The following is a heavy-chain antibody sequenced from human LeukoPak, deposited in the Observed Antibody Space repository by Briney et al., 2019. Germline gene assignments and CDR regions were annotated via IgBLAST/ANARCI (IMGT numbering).Heavy chain of an antibody. CDR2: INHSGST. CDR1: GGSFSGYY. V-gene: IGHV4-34*01. D-gene: IGHD5-18*01. J-gene: IGHJ4*02. CDR3: ARGPGLWSFDY. Sequence: SETLSLTCAVYGGSFSGYYWSWIRQPPGKGPEWIGEINHSGSTNYNPSLKSRVTISVNTSKNQFSLKLSSVTAADTAVYYCARGPGLWSFDYWGQGTLVTVSS.